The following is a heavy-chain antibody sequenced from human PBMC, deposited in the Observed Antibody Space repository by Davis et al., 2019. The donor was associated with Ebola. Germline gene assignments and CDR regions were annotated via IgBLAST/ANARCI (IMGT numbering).Heavy chain of an antibody. CDR3: ARGVTMVRGVTDDAFDI. J-gene: IGHJ3*02. D-gene: IGHD3-10*01. V-gene: IGHV1-2*02. Sequence: ASVKVSCKASGYAFTGYYMHWVRQAPGQGLEWMGWINPNSGGTNYAQKFQGRVTMTRDTSISAAYMELSRLRSDDTAVYFCARGVTMVRGVTDDAFDIWGQGTMVTVSS. CDR1: GYAFTGYY. CDR2: INPNSGGT.